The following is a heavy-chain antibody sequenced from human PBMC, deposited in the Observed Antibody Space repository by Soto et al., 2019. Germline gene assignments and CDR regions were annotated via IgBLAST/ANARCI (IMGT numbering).Heavy chain of an antibody. CDR3: ARGVRHSSSLAGGYYYGMDV. CDR1: GGSISSGGYY. CDR2: IYYSGST. D-gene: IGHD6-6*01. J-gene: IGHJ6*02. V-gene: IGHV4-31*03. Sequence: SETLSLTCTVSGGSISSGGYYWSWIRQHPGKGLEWIGYIYYSGSTYYNPSLKSRVTISVDTSKNQFSLKLSSVTAADTAVYYCARGVRHSSSLAGGYYYGMDVWGQGTTVTVSS.